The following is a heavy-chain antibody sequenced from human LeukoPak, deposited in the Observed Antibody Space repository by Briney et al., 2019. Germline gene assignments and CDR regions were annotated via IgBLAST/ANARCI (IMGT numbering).Heavy chain of an antibody. D-gene: IGHD2-21*01. CDR2: IYYSGRT. J-gene: IGHJ4*02. V-gene: IGHV4-59*12. CDR3: ARGGPGGYWQQFDF. Sequence: PSETLSLTCTVSGASISSYYWSWIRQSPGKGLEWIGYIYYSGRTNYNPSLKSRVTMSVDTSKNQFSLNLSSVTAADTAVYYCARGGPGGYWQQFDFWGQGILVTVSS. CDR1: GASISSYY.